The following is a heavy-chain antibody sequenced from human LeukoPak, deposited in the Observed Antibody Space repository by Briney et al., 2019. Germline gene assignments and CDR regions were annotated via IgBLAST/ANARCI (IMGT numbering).Heavy chain of an antibody. J-gene: IGHJ5*02. Sequence: GTSLRLSCAASGFTFSSYDMHWVRRAPGKGLEWVASIWHDGNRKYHADSVEGRFTISRDNSKNTVHVQMNSLRADDTAVYYCTRAAGITGTSRDNWFDPWGQGTPVIVSS. D-gene: IGHD1/OR15-1a*01. V-gene: IGHV3-33*01. CDR1: GFTFSSYD. CDR3: TRAAGITGTSRDNWFDP. CDR2: IWHDGNRK.